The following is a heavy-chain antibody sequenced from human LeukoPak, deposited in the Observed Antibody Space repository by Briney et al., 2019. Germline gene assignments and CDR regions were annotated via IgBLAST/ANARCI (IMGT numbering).Heavy chain of an antibody. CDR3: AKASSNYFYYFEY. J-gene: IGHJ4*02. D-gene: IGHD2/OR15-2a*01. Sequence: GGSLRLSCAASGFTFSSSDMHWVRQAPGKGLEWVAVISYDATNKYYADSVKGRFTLSRDTSKNTLYLQTSTLRDEDTAVYYCAKASSNYFYYFEYWGQGTLVTVSS. V-gene: IGHV3-30*18. CDR2: ISYDATNK. CDR1: GFTFSSSD.